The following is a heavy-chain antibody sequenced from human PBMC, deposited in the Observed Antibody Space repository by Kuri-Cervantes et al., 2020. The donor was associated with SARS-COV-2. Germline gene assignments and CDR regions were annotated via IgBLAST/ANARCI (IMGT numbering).Heavy chain of an antibody. D-gene: IGHD2/OR15-2a*01. J-gene: IGHJ4*02. CDR3: ARIPNLWTTPYFDY. V-gene: IGHV2-5*01. CDR1: GFSLSTSGVG. CDR2: IYWNDDK. Sequence: FGPTLVKPTQTLTLTCTFSGFSLSTSGVGVGWIRQPPGKALEWLALIYWNDDKRYSPSLKSRLTISKDTSKSQVVLTMTNMDPVDTATYYCARIPNLWTTPYFDYWGQGTLVTVSS.